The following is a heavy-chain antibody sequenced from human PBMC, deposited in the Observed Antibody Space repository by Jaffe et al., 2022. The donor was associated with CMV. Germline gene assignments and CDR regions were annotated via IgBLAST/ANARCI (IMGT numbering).Heavy chain of an antibody. CDR1: GASINSDNWSSY. J-gene: IGHJ6*03. CDR3: ARALEMPTTEDYFYFYYMDV. CDR2: IYYSGST. Sequence: QVQLQESGPGLVKPSETLSLTCTVSGASINSDNWSSYWTWIRKSPGKGLEWIGYIYYSGSTNYNPNLKSRVTISMDTSKKQFSLKLNSVTAADAAVYYCARALEMPTTEDYFYFYYMDVWGKGTSVTVSS. D-gene: IGHD1-1*01. V-gene: IGHV4-61*01.